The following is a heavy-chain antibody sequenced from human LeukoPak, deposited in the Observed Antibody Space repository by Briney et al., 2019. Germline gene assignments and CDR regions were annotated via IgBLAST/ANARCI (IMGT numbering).Heavy chain of an antibody. V-gene: IGHV5-51*01. CDR2: IYPGDSDT. D-gene: IGHD3-10*01. J-gene: IGHJ5*02. CDR3: ARLFSLLWFGEPNHQLYNWFDP. CDR1: GYSFTSYW. Sequence: GGSLKISCKGSGYSFTSYWIGWVRQMPGKGLEWMGIIYPGDSDTRYSPSFQGQVTISADKSISTAYLQWSSLKASDTAMYYCARLFSLLWFGEPNHQLYNWFDPWGQGTLVTVSS.